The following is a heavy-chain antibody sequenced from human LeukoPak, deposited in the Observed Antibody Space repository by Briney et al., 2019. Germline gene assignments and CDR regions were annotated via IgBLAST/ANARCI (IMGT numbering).Heavy chain of an antibody. V-gene: IGHV1-3*01. Sequence: GAPVKVSCRASGYTFTNYAIHWVRQAPGQRLEWMGWINAGNGNTKYSQKFQGRVTITRDTSASTVYMEVSSLRSEDTAVYYCARALGGDYWGQGTLVTVSS. CDR1: GYTFTNYA. CDR3: ARALGGDY. J-gene: IGHJ4*02. CDR2: INAGNGNT. D-gene: IGHD3-16*01.